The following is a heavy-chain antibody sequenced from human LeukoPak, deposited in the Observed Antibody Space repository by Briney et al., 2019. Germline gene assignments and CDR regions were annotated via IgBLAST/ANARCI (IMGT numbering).Heavy chain of an antibody. D-gene: IGHD1-26*01. CDR1: GFTFSSYA. J-gene: IGHJ4*02. Sequence: GGSLRLSCAASGFTFSSYAMSWVRQAPGKGLEWVSYISSSGSTIYYADSVKGRFTISRDNAKNSLYLQMNSLRAEDTAVYYCASELYSGSYYVTNYWGQGTLVTVSS. V-gene: IGHV3-48*04. CDR3: ASELYSGSYYVTNY. CDR2: ISSSGSTI.